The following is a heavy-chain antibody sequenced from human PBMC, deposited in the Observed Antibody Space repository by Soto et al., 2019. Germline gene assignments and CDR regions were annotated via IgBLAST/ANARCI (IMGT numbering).Heavy chain of an antibody. V-gene: IGHV3-11*01. Sequence: GGSLRLSCATSGFTFSDYYMTWIRQAPGKGLEWVSYISHSGTIIYYADSVKGRFTVSRDNAQNSLYLQMNSLRAEDTAVYYCAADPYYYASSFWGQGTLVTVSS. J-gene: IGHJ4*02. CDR3: AADPYYYASSF. D-gene: IGHD3-10*01. CDR1: GFTFSDYY. CDR2: ISHSGTII.